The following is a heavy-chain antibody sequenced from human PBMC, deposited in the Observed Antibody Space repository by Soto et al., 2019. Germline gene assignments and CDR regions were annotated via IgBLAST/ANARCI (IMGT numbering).Heavy chain of an antibody. CDR2: ISYEGSNT. CDR1: GFTFDTYG. Sequence: LRLSCVASGFTFDTYGIHWVRQAPGKGLQWVALISYEGSNTYYADSVRGRFTISRDNSKNTLYLQMDTLRPEDTGLYYCARVTPGNNLYYFSGLDFWGQGTSVTVSS. CDR3: ARVTPGNNLYYFSGLDF. D-gene: IGHD1-1*01. V-gene: IGHV3-30-3*01. J-gene: IGHJ6*02.